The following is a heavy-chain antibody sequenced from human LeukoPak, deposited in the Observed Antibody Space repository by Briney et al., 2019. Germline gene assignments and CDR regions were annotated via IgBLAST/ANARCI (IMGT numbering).Heavy chain of an antibody. J-gene: IGHJ5*02. V-gene: IGHV4-4*07. D-gene: IGHD6-19*01. CDR2: IYTSGST. CDR1: GGSISSYY. CDR3: ARGSRYSSGGVRWFDP. Sequence: SETLPLTCTVSGGSISSYYWSWIRQPAGKGLEWIGRIYTSGSTNYNPSLKSRVTMSVDTSKNQFSLELSSVTAADTAVYYCARGSRYSSGGVRWFDPWGQGTLVTVSS.